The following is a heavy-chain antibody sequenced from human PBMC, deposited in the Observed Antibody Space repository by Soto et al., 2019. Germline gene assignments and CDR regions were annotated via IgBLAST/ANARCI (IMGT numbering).Heavy chain of an antibody. V-gene: IGHV4-59*01. Sequence: SETLSLTCTVSGGSISSYYWSWIRQPPGKGLEWIGYIYYRGSTNYNRSLKSRVTISVDTSKNQFSRKLSSVTAADTAGYYGGSYGSGSYQRSPFDYWGQGTLVTVSS. J-gene: IGHJ4*02. CDR1: GGSISSYY. CDR2: IYYRGST. CDR3: GSYGSGSYQRSPFDY. D-gene: IGHD3-10*01.